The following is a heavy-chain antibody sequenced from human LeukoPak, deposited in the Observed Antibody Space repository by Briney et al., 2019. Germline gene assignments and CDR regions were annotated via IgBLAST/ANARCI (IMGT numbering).Heavy chain of an antibody. Sequence: QSGGSLRLSCAASGFTFTIYWMTWVRQAPGKGLEWVANIKEDGSEKYYVDSVKGRITISRDNAKNSLYLQMNSLKTEDTAVYYCTTEIYGDYSSVDYWGQGTLVTVSS. V-gene: IGHV3-7*05. CDR2: IKEDGSEK. CDR3: TTEIYGDYSSVDY. D-gene: IGHD4-17*01. J-gene: IGHJ4*02. CDR1: GFTFTIYW.